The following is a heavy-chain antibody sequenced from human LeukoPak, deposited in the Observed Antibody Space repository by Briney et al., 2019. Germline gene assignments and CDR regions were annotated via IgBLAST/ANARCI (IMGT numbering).Heavy chain of an antibody. V-gene: IGHV3-23*01. D-gene: IGHD7-27*01. CDR2: ISPRGGGT. CDR3: ARDLAWGAFDY. J-gene: IGHJ4*02. Sequence: QTGGSLRLSCAASGFTFRNYGMNWVRQAPGKGLEWLSGISPRGGGTYYADSVKGRFTISRDDSKNTLSLQMNSLTVEDTAVYYCARDLAWGAFDYWGQGTLVTVSS. CDR1: GFTFRNYG.